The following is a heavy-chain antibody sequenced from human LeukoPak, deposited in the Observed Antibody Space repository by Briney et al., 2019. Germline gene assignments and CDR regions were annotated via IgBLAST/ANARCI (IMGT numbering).Heavy chain of an antibody. V-gene: IGHV1-2*04. CDR3: ARSDWSDTVFDY. J-gene: IGHJ4*02. CDR2: INPNSGGT. CDR1: GYSFTGYY. D-gene: IGHD3-9*01. Sequence: GASVKVSCKASGYSFTGYYMHWVRQAPGQGLEWMGWINPNSGGTNYAQKFQGWVTMTRDTSISTAYMELSRLRSDDTAVYYCARSDWSDTVFDYWGQGTLVTVSS.